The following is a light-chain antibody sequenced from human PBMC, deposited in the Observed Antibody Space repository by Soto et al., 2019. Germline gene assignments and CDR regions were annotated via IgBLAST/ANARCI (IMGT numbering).Light chain of an antibody. Sequence: EIVLTQSPGTLSLSPGERATLSCRASQSVSSNSLAWYQQKPGQAPRLVIYGASTRATGFPDRFTGSGSGTDFTLTISRLEPEDFAVYYCQQYGTSPQTFGQGTKVDIK. CDR2: GAS. CDR1: QSVSSNS. CDR3: QQYGTSPQT. J-gene: IGKJ1*01. V-gene: IGKV3-20*01.